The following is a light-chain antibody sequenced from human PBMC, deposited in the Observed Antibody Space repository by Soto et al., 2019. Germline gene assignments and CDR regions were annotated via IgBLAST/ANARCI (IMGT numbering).Light chain of an antibody. V-gene: IGLV2-11*01. CDR2: DVS. Sequence: QSALTQPRSGSGSPGQAVTISCTGTSSDVGDYNYVSWYQQHPGKAPKVMIYDVSKRPSGVPDRFSGSKSGNTASLTISGLQAEDEADYYCCSYAGSYTYVFGTGTKVTVL. CDR1: SSDVGDYNY. CDR3: CSYAGSYTYV. J-gene: IGLJ1*01.